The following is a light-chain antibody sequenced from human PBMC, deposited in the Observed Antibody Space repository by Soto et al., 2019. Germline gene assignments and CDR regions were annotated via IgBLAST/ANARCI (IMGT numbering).Light chain of an antibody. J-gene: IGKJ1*01. Sequence: DIQMTQSPSSLSASVGDRVTITCRASQSISSYLNWYQQKPGKAPKLLIYAASSLQSGVPSRFNGSGSGTDFTLTISSLQLEDFATYYYQQRYSTPQTFGQGINVAIK. V-gene: IGKV1-39*01. CDR1: QSISSY. CDR3: QQRYSTPQT. CDR2: AAS.